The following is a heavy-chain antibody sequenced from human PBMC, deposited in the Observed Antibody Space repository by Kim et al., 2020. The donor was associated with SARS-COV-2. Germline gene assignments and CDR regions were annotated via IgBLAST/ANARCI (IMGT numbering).Heavy chain of an antibody. V-gene: IGHV1-3*01. CDR2: INAGNGNT. D-gene: IGHD3-9*01. J-gene: IGHJ6*02. Sequence: ASVKVSCKASGYTFTSYAMHWVRQAPGQRLEWMGWINAGNGNTKYSQKFQGRVTITRDTSASTAYMELSSLRSEDTAVYYCARVAGTGYWLVYGMDVWGQGTTVTVSS. CDR1: GYTFTSYA. CDR3: ARVAGTGYWLVYGMDV.